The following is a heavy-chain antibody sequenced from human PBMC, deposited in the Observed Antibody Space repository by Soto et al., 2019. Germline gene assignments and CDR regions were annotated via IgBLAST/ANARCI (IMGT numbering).Heavy chain of an antibody. CDR3: ATALLLWFGEGGGYMDV. V-gene: IGHV1-3*01. D-gene: IGHD3-10*01. CDR2: INAGNGYT. Sequence: ASVKVSCKGSGYTFSSYGIHWVRQAPGEMLEWMGWINAGNGYTKYSQKFQGRVTITRDTSASTAYMELSSLRSEDTAVYYCATALLLWFGEGGGYMDVWGKGTTVTVSS. J-gene: IGHJ6*03. CDR1: GYTFSSYG.